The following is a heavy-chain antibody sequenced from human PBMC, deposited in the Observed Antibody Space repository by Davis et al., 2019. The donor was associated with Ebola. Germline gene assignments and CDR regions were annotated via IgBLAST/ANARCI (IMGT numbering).Heavy chain of an antibody. CDR1: GASITGGGYY. J-gene: IGHJ5*01. D-gene: IGHD6-13*01. Sequence: PSETLSLTCTVSGASITGGGYYWSWIRHWPGKGLEWIGNIYHSGRTYYNPSLESRLSMSVDKSTNQFSLRLSSMTAADTALYYCARVTTAAASAFDSWGQGTLVTVSS. CDR2: IYHSGRT. V-gene: IGHV4-31*03. CDR3: ARVTTAAASAFDS.